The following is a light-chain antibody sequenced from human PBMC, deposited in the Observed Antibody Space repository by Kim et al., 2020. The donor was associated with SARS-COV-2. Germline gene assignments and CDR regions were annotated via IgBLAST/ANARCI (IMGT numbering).Light chain of an antibody. V-gene: IGKV1-39*01. J-gene: IGKJ2*01. Sequence: DIQMTQSPSSLSASVGDRLTITCRASQNIFTQLNWYQQKPEKAPKLLIYAASSLQSGVPSRFSGSGSGTDFTLSIRSLQREDFATYYCQQSTTFPYTFGLGTKLRSN. CDR2: AAS. CDR1: QNIFTQ. CDR3: QQSTTFPYT.